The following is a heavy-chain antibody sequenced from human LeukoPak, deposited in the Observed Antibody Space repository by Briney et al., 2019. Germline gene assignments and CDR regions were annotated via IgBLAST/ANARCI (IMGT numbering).Heavy chain of an antibody. CDR3: GRHIYPWKYADGFDI. J-gene: IGHJ3*02. CDR2: ISYDGSNT. CDR1: GFTFSTYT. V-gene: IGHV3-30*04. D-gene: IGHD1-7*01. Sequence: PGGSLRLSCAPSGFTFSTYTMHWVRHAPGKGRECVALISYDGSNTYYADSVKGRFTISRDNSKNTMYLQVNSLRAEDTAVYYCGRHIYPWKYADGFDIWGQGTMVTVSS.